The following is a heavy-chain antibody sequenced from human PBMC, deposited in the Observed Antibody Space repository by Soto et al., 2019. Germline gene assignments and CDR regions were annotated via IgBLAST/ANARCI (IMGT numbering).Heavy chain of an antibody. CDR1: GFGLGPYG. J-gene: IGHJ6*02. D-gene: IGHD3-3*02. CDR3: PRDFPYHLPNYTMDV. V-gene: IGHV3-30*03. CDR2: MSEEGGQK. Sequence: PGRSMRLSCAPSGFGLGPYGMHWVRQAPGKGLEWLAVMSEEGGQKMYADSVKGRFTICRDPCKNTLYLQMNTLKPEDTAVYYCPRDFPYHLPNYTMDVWAQETTVTVSS.